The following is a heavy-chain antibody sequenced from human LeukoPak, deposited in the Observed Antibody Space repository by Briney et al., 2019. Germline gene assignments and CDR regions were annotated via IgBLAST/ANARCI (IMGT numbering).Heavy chain of an antibody. J-gene: IGHJ4*02. V-gene: IGHV4-34*01. CDR2: INHSGST. CDR1: GGSFSGYY. Sequence: PSETLSLTCAVYGGSFSGYYWSWIRQPPGKGLEWIGEINHSGSTNYNSSLKSRVTISVDTSKNQFSLKLSSVTAADTAVYYCARGRTLRWLQSYFDYWGQGTLVTVSS. D-gene: IGHD5-24*01. CDR3: ARGRTLRWLQSYFDY.